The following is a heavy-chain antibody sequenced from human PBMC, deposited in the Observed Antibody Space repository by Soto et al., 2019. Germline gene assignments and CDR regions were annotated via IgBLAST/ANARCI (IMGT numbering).Heavy chain of an antibody. CDR3: ARGGIFSGELLGFHF. CDR1: RFTFGDYA. V-gene: IGHV3-30-3*01. D-gene: IGHD3-10*01. Sequence: GGSLRLSCAASRFTFGDYAMHWVRQPPGKGLEWVAVISSDGSSKSYADSVKGRLTISRDNSQNTLYLQMNSLKVEDTAVYYCARGGIFSGELLGFHFWGQGTPVTVSS. CDR2: ISSDGSSK. J-gene: IGHJ4*02.